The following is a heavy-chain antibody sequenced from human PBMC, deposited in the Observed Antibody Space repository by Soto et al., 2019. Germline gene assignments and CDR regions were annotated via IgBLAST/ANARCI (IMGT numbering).Heavy chain of an antibody. J-gene: IGHJ5*02. D-gene: IGHD3-22*01. CDR2: IIPIFGTA. Sequence: SVKVSCKASGGTFSSYAISWVRQAPGQGLEWMGEIIPIFGTANYAQKFQGRVTITADESTSTAYMELSSLRSEDTAVYYCARDRGPSSGYYPYWFDPWGQGRPVTVSS. V-gene: IGHV1-69*13. CDR3: ARDRGPSSGYYPYWFDP. CDR1: GGTFSSYA.